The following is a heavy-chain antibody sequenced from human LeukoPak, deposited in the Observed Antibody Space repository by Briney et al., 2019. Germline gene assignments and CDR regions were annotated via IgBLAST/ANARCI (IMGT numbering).Heavy chain of an antibody. CDR3: ASHYDIDY. D-gene: IGHD3-9*01. CDR1: GLPFSTHT. V-gene: IGHV3-21*06. Sequence: GGSLRLSCAASGLPFSTHTMNWVRQTPGKGLEWVSSISSEYSYIYYADSMKGRLTVSRDNAKNSLYLQMNNLNAEDTAVYFCASHYDIDYWGQGTLVTVSS. J-gene: IGHJ4*02. CDR2: ISSEYSYI.